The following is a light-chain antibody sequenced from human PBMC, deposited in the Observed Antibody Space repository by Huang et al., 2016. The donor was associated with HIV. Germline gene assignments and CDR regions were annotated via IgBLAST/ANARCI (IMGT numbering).Light chain of an antibody. V-gene: IGKV3-20*01. J-gene: IGKJ2*01. Sequence: EIVLTQSPGTLSLSPGERATLSCRASQSVSSSYLASYRQRPGQAPRLVIYGTSNRATGIPDRFSGSGSGTDFTLTISRLEPEDFAVYYCQQYGSSYTFGQGTKLEIK. CDR3: QQYGSSYT. CDR2: GTS. CDR1: QSVSSSY.